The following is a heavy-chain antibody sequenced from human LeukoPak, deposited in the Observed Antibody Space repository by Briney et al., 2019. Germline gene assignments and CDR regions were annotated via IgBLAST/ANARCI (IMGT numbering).Heavy chain of an antibody. CDR1: GFTFSSYS. CDR2: ISSSSSYI. CDR3: ARDGIAAHYYYYYMDV. J-gene: IGHJ6*03. V-gene: IGHV3-21*01. D-gene: IGHD6-13*01. Sequence: PGGSLRLSCAASGFTFSSYSMNWVRQAPGKGLEWVSSISSSSSYIYYADSVKGRFTISRDNAKNSLYLQMNSLRAEDTAVYYCARDGIAAHYYYYYMDVWGKGTTVTVSS.